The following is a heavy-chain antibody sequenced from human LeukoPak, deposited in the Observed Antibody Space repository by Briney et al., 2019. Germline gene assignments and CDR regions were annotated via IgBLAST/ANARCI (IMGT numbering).Heavy chain of an antibody. J-gene: IGHJ6*02. CDR1: GFTVSSNY. CDR2: IYSGGST. D-gene: IGHD3-10*01. Sequence: PGGSLRLSCAASGFTVSSNYMSWVRQAPGKGLEWVSVIYSGGSTYYADSVKGRFTISRDNSKNTLYLQMNSLRAEDTAVYYCARAAESYYYGSEFPGYGMDVWGQGTTVTVSS. CDR3: ARAAESYYYGSEFPGYGMDV. V-gene: IGHV3-53*01.